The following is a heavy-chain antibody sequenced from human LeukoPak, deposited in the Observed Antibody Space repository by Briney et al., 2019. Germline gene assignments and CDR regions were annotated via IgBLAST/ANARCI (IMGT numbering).Heavy chain of an antibody. J-gene: IGHJ4*02. V-gene: IGHV3-33*01. D-gene: IGHD3-22*01. CDR1: GFTFSSHG. CDR3: AREDSSGYLLH. CDR2: IWYDGSNK. Sequence: PGGSLRLSCAASGFTFSSHGMHWVRQAPGQGLEWVAVIWYDGSNKYYADSVKGRFTISRDNSKNTLYLQMNSLRAEDTAVYYCAREDSSGYLLHWGQGTLVTVSS.